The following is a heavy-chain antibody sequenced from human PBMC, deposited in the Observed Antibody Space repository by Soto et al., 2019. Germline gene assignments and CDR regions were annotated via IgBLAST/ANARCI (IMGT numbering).Heavy chain of an antibody. CDR3: ASSGMATFDY. D-gene: IGHD3-10*01. V-gene: IGHV3-21*01. J-gene: IGHJ4*02. CDR1: GFTFSSYS. Sequence: EVQLVESGGGLVKPGGSLRLSCAASGFTFSSYSMNWVRQAPGKGLEWVSSISSSSSYIYYADSVKGRFTISRDNAKNSLYLQMNILRAEHTAVYYCASSGMATFDYWGQVTLVTVSS. CDR2: ISSSSSYI.